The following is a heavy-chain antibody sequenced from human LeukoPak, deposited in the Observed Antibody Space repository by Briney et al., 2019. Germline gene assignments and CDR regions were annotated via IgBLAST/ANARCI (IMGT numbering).Heavy chain of an antibody. Sequence: AGGSLRLSCAASGFTFSSYAMSWVRQAPGKGLEWVSAISGSGGSTYYADSVKGRFTISRDNSKNTLYLQMNSLRAEDTAVYYCAKKEAPYSIAVAYDYWGQGTLVTVSS. CDR1: GFTFSSYA. CDR3: AKKEAPYSIAVAYDY. CDR2: ISGSGGST. V-gene: IGHV3-23*01. D-gene: IGHD6-19*01. J-gene: IGHJ4*02.